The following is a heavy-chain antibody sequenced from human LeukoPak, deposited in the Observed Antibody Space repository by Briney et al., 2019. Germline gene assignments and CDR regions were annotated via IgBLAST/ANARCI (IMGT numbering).Heavy chain of an antibody. D-gene: IGHD4-17*01. CDR1: GFTFSRYA. V-gene: IGHV3-23*01. J-gene: IGHJ3*02. CDR2: ISGSGGST. Sequence: GGSLRLSCAASGFTFSRYAMSWVRQAPGKGLEWVSAISGSGGSTYYADSVKGRFTISRDNSKNTLYLRMNSLRAEDTGVYYCAKGRDYPDAFDIWGQGTMVTVSS. CDR3: AKGRDYPDAFDI.